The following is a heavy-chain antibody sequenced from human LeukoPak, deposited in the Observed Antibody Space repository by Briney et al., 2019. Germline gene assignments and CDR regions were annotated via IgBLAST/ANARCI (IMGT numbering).Heavy chain of an antibody. Sequence: PSETLSLTCTVSGGSISSYYWSWIRQPPGKGLEWIGYIYYSGSTNYNPSLKSRVTISVDTSKNQFSLKLSSVTAADTAVYYCAREPYDLWSGYFDYWGQGTLVTVSS. D-gene: IGHD3-3*01. J-gene: IGHJ4*02. CDR3: AREPYDLWSGYFDY. CDR1: GGSISSYY. V-gene: IGHV4-59*01. CDR2: IYYSGST.